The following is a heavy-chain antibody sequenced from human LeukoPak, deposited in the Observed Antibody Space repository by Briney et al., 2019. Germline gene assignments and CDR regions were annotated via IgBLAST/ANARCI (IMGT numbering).Heavy chain of an antibody. V-gene: IGHV3-53*01. D-gene: IGHD4-17*01. CDR1: GFTVSNNY. CDR3: ARVAVPNWYFDL. CDR2: IYSGGST. Sequence: QPGGSLRLSCAASGFTVSNNYMSWVRQAPGKGLEWVSAIYSGGSTYYADSVRDRFTISRDNSKNTVYLQMSGLRAEDTAMYYCARVAVPNWYFDLWGRGTLVTVSS. J-gene: IGHJ2*01.